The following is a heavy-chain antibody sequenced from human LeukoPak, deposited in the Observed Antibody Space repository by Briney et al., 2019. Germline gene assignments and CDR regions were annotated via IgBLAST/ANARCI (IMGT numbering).Heavy chain of an antibody. J-gene: IGHJ4*02. CDR1: GFTFSSYA. D-gene: IGHD5-24*01. V-gene: IGHV3-48*02. CDR3: ARASFQRWLQLGGD. Sequence: GGSLRLSCAASGFTFSSYAMSWVRQAPGKGLEWVSYISSSSSTIYYADSVKGRFTISRDNAKNSLYLQMNSLRDEDTAVYCCARASFQRWLQLGGDWGQGALVTVSS. CDR2: ISSSSSTI.